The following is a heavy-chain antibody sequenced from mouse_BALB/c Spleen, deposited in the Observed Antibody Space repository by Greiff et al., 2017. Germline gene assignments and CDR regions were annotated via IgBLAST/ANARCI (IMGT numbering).Heavy chain of an antibody. Sequence: EVQLQQSGAELVRSGASVKLSCTASGFNIKDYYMHWVKQRPEQGLEWIGWIDPENGDTEYAPKFQGKATMTADTSSNTAYLQLSSLTSEDTAVYYCNARGDDQDDFSYWYFDVWGAGTTVTVSS. CDR3: NARGDDQDDFSYWYFDV. CDR1: GFNIKDYY. CDR2: IDPENGDT. J-gene: IGHJ1*01. V-gene: IGHV14-4*02. D-gene: IGHD2-12*01.